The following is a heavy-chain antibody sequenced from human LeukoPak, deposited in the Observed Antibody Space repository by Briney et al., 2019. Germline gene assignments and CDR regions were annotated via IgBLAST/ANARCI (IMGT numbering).Heavy chain of an antibody. CDR1: GFTFDDYA. V-gene: IGHV3-9*01. CDR2: STWNGDII. CDR3: AKGRKSSYDAFDI. J-gene: IGHJ3*02. Sequence: GGSLRLSCATSGFTFDDYAMHWVRQAPGKGLEWVSGSTWNGDIIAYADSVKGRFTVSRDNAKNSLYLQMNSLRGDDTALYYCAKGRKSSYDAFDIWGQGTMVTVSS.